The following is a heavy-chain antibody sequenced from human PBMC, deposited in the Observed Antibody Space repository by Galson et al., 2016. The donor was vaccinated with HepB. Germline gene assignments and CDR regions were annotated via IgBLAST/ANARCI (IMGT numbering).Heavy chain of an antibody. CDR3: GKYEFDY. D-gene: IGHD3-3*01. Sequence: SLRLSRAASGLSFSSSVMFWVRQAPGKGLEFVSAIGSDGRSTHYADSLRGRFTVSRDNSKNMLYLQMSRLRAEDTAVYYCGKYEFDYWGQGTLVTVSS. CDR2: IGSDGRST. V-gene: IGHV3-64D*09. J-gene: IGHJ4*02. CDR1: GLSFSSSV.